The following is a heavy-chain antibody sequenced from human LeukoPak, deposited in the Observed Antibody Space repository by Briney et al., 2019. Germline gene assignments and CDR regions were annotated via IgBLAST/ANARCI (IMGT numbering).Heavy chain of an antibody. CDR1: GGTFSSYA. J-gene: IGHJ4*02. D-gene: IGHD3-22*01. CDR3: ATSPITMIVGRIEFAY. Sequence: ASVKVSCKASGGTFSSYAISWVRQAPGQGLEWMGGIIPIFGTANYAQKFQGRVTMTEDTSTDTAYMELSSLRSEDTAVYYCATSPITMIVGRIEFAYWGQGTLVTVSS. CDR2: IIPIFGTA. V-gene: IGHV1-69*06.